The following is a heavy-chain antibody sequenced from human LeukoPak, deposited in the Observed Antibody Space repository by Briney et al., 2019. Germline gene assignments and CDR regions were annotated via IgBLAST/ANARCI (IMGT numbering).Heavy chain of an antibody. J-gene: IGHJ4*02. D-gene: IGHD3-16*01. CDR1: GVTVSSNY. Sequence: GGPLRLSCAASGVTVSSNYMSWVRQAAGKGLEWVSVIYSGGNTNYADSVEGRFTISRDNSKNTLYLQMNSLRVEDTAVYYCARTGGARANYFDYWGQGTLVTVSS. CDR3: ARTGGARANYFDY. CDR2: IYSGGNT. V-gene: IGHV3-53*01.